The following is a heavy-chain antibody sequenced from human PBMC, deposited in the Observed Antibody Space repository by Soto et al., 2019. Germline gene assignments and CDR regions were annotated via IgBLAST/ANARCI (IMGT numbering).Heavy chain of an antibody. J-gene: IGHJ6*02. V-gene: IGHV1-46*01. D-gene: IGHD2-2*01. CDR2: INPNSGFT. CDR3: VRGHCSSPTCPLYYYYGMDV. Sequence: ASVKVSCKASGYTFTSYYIHWVRQAPGQGLEWMAIINPNSGFTSLAQKFQGRVTMTRDTSTSTVYMALSSLRSEDTAVYFCVRGHCSSPTCPLYYYYGMDVWGQGTTVTVSS. CDR1: GYTFTSYY.